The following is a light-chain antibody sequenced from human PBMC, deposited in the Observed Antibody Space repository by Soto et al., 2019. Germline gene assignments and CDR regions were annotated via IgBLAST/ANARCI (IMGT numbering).Light chain of an antibody. Sequence: QSALTQPASVSGSPGQSITISCTGTSSDVGGHNYVSWYQQHPGKAPKLMIYDVSNRPSGVSNRFSGSKSGNTASLTISGLQAEDEADYYCSSYTSSITLYVVGTGTKVTVL. CDR3: SSYTSSITLYV. CDR2: DVS. V-gene: IGLV2-14*01. CDR1: SSDVGGHNY. J-gene: IGLJ1*01.